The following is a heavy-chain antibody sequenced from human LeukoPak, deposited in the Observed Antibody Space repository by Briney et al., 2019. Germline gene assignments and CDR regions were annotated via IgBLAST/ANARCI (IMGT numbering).Heavy chain of an antibody. V-gene: IGHV4-34*01. CDR2: INHSGST. D-gene: IGHD3-22*01. J-gene: IGHJ4*02. CDR3: ARGPDFYDSSGYYPI. CDR1: GFTFSNYW. Sequence: GSLRLSCAASGFTFSNYWMHWVRQPPGKGLEWIGEINHSGSTKYNPSLKSRVTISVDRSKNQFSLKLSSVTAADTAVYYCARGPDFYDSSGYYPIWGQGTLVTVSS.